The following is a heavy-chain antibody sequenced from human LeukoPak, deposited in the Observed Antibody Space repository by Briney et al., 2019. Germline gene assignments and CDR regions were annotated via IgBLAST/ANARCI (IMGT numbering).Heavy chain of an antibody. Sequence: SVKVSCKSSGGTFSSYAISWVRQAPGQGLEWMGGIIPIFGTANYAQKFQGRVTITADESTSTAYMELSSLRSEDTAVYYCARIPSGYCSGGSCYPGDQYYFDYWGQGTLVTVSS. D-gene: IGHD2-15*01. CDR3: ARIPSGYCSGGSCYPGDQYYFDY. J-gene: IGHJ4*02. CDR1: GGTFSSYA. CDR2: IIPIFGTA. V-gene: IGHV1-69*13.